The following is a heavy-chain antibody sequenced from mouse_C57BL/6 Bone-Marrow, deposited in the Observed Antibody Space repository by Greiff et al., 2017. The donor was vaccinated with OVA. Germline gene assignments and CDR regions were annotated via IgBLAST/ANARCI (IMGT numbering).Heavy chain of an antibody. J-gene: IGHJ2*01. Sequence: QAQLQQPGAELVKPGASVKMSCKASGYTFPRSWITWVKQRPGQGLEWIGDLYPGSGSTNYNEKFKSKATLTVDTSSSTAYMQLSSLTSEDSAVYYCARGRGLPYYFDYWGQGTTLTVSS. CDR3: ARGRGLPYYFDY. V-gene: IGHV1-55*01. CDR2: LYPGSGST. D-gene: IGHD3-3*01. CDR1: GYTFPRSW.